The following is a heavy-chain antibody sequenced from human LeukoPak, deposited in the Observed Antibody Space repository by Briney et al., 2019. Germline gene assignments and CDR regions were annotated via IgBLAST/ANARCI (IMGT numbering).Heavy chain of an antibody. Sequence: PGGSLRLSCAASGFTFSSYAMSWVRQAPGKGLEWVSAISGSGGSTYYADSVKGRFTISRDNSKSTLYLQMNSLRAEDTAVYYCAKDRGRDYGDYYFDYWGQGTLVTVSS. D-gene: IGHD4-17*01. CDR2: ISGSGGST. J-gene: IGHJ4*02. CDR3: AKDRGRDYGDYYFDY. V-gene: IGHV3-23*01. CDR1: GFTFSSYA.